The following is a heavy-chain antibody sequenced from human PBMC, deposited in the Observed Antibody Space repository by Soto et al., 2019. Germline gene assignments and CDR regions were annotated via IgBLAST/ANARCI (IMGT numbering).Heavy chain of an antibody. V-gene: IGHV1-18*01. CDR1: GYTFNTYG. Sequence: QVQLVQSGAEVREPGASVKVSCKASGYTFNTYGLSWVRQVPGQGLEWLGWTSGHNGKTNYAQKVQDRVTMTTDTSPSTGNQELRRLGSDDTAVYFCARVIYGGTFRGDPRGQGTLVTLPP. CDR2: TSGHNGKT. CDR3: ARVIYGGTFRGDP. J-gene: IGHJ5*02. D-gene: IGHD3-16*01.